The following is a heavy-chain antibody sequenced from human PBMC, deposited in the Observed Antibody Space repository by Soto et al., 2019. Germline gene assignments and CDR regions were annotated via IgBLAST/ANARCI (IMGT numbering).Heavy chain of an antibody. D-gene: IGHD6-19*01. CDR2: ISGSGGST. CDR3: AKDSSGWSGYYYYYMDV. V-gene: IGHV3-23*01. Sequence: GGSLRLSCAASGFTFSSYAMSWVRQAPGKGLEWVSAISGSGGSTYYADSVKGRFTISRDNSKNSLYLQMNSLRADDTAVYYCAKDSSGWSGYYYYYMDVWGKGTTVTVSS. CDR1: GFTFSSYA. J-gene: IGHJ6*03.